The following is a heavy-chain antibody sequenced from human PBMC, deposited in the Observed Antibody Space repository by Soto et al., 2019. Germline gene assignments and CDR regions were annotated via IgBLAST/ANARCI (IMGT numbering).Heavy chain of an antibody. CDR1: GFTFSSYG. CDR3: AKVVSRYYYGMDV. D-gene: IGHD2-15*01. J-gene: IGHJ6*02. Sequence: AGGSLRLSCAASGFTFSSYGMHWVRQAPGKGLEWVAVISYDGSNKYYADSVKGRFTISRDNSKNTLYLQMNSLRAEDTAVYYCAKVVSRYYYGMDVWGQGTTVTVSS. CDR2: ISYDGSNK. V-gene: IGHV3-30*18.